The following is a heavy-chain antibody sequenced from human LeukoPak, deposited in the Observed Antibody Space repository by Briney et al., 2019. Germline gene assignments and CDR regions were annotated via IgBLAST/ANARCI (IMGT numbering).Heavy chain of an antibody. CDR3: ARDLKLSGDDYGGNSNAFDI. CDR2: IDPDSGGT. V-gene: IGHV1-2*02. D-gene: IGHD4-23*01. Sequence: ASVKVSCKASGYTFTGYYMHWVRQAPGQGLEWMGWIDPDSGGTNYAQKFQGRATMTRDTSISTAYMELSRLRSDDTAVYYCARDLKLSGDDYGGNSNAFDIWGQGTMVTVSS. J-gene: IGHJ3*02. CDR1: GYTFTGYY.